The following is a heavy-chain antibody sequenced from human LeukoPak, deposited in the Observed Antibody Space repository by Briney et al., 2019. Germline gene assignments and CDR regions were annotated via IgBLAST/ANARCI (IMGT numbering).Heavy chain of an antibody. CDR1: GYTFTGYY. CDR3: ARDPANIAAAGPYYYGMDV. J-gene: IGHJ6*02. V-gene: IGHV1-2*02. D-gene: IGHD6-13*01. CDR2: INPNSGGT. Sequence: ASVKVSCKASGYTFTGYYMHWVRQAPGQGPEWMGWINPNSGGTNYAQKFQGRVTMTRDTSISTAYMELSSLRSEDTAVYYCARDPANIAAAGPYYYGMDVWGQGTTVTVSS.